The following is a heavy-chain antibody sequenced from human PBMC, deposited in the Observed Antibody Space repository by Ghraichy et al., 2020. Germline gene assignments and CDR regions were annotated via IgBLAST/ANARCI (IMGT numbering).Heavy chain of an antibody. J-gene: IGHJ2*01. Sequence: SLRLSCAASGFTFSSYGMHWVRQAPGKGLEWVAVISYDGSNKYYADSVKGRFTISRDNSKNTLYLQMNSLRAEDTAVYYCAKDTGVLVDGDLSGERPIPPDFDLWGRGTLVTVSS. CDR2: ISYDGSNK. D-gene: IGHD7-27*01. CDR3: AKDTGVLVDGDLSGERPIPPDFDL. CDR1: GFTFSSYG. V-gene: IGHV3-30*18.